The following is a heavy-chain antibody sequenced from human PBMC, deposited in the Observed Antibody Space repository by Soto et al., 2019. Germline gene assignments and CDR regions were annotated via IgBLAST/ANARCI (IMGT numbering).Heavy chain of an antibody. CDR3: ARYSGYDYDLDAFDI. J-gene: IGHJ3*02. D-gene: IGHD5-12*01. Sequence: SETLSLTCTVSGGSISSYYWSWIRQPPGKGLEWIGYIYYSGSTNYNPSLKSRVTISVDTSKNQFSLKLSSVTAADTAVYYRARYSGYDYDLDAFDIWGQGTMVTVSS. CDR1: GGSISSYY. V-gene: IGHV4-59*08. CDR2: IYYSGST.